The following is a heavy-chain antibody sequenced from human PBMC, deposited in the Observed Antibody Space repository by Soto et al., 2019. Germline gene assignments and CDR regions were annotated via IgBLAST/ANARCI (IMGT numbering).Heavy chain of an antibody. D-gene: IGHD3-10*01. J-gene: IGHJ4*02. CDR2: IIPILGIA. V-gene: IGHV1-69*02. CDR1: GGTFSSYT. Sequence: QVQLVQSGAEVKKPGSSVKVSCKASGGTFSSYTISWVRQAPGQGLEWMGRIIPILGIANYAQKFQGRVTITADKSTSTAYMELSSLRSEDTAVYYCADLSMVRGKGGGYWGQGTLVTVSS. CDR3: ADLSMVRGKGGGY.